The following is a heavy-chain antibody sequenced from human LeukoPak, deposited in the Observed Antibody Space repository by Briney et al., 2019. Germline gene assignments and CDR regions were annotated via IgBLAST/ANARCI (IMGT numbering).Heavy chain of an antibody. CDR2: ISSSSSTI. CDR3: AKDTYYYGSGSYYESWFDP. CDR1: GFTFSSYS. Sequence: GGSLRLSCAASGFTFSSYSMNWVRQAPGKGLEWVSYISSSSSTIYYADSVKGRFTISRDNAKNSLYLQMNSLRAEDTAVYYCAKDTYYYGSGSYYESWFDPWGQGTLVTVSS. V-gene: IGHV3-48*01. J-gene: IGHJ5*02. D-gene: IGHD3-10*01.